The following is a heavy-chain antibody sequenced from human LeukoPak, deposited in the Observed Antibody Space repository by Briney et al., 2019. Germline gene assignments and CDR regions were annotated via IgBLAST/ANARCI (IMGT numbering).Heavy chain of an antibody. CDR1: GFTFSDYY. D-gene: IGHD2-21*01. Sequence: PGGSLRLSCAVSGFTFSDYYMSWIRQAPGKGLEWVSYISSSSSYTNYADSVKGRFTISRDNAKNSLYLQMNSLRAEDTAVYYCARDIYGGHDYWGQGTLLTVSS. J-gene: IGHJ4*02. V-gene: IGHV3-11*06. CDR2: ISSSSSYT. CDR3: ARDIYGGHDY.